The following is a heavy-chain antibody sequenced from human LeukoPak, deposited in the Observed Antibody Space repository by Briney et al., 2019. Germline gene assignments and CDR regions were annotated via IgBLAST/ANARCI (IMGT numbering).Heavy chain of an antibody. D-gene: IGHD1-26*01. CDR3: VKDYQVGNSPAFGDY. V-gene: IGHV3-23*01. CDR2: LIENGATT. Sequence: GGSLRLFRAASGFTFSSHAMSWVRRAPGKGLEWVSGLIENGATTYYADSVKGRFTISRDNSRNTMYLQMNSLRVEDTAVYYCVKDYQVGNSPAFGDYWGQGTLVTISS. CDR1: GFTFSSHA. J-gene: IGHJ4*02.